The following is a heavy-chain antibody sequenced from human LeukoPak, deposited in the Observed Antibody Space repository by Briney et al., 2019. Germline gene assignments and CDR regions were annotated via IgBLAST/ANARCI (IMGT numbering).Heavy chain of an antibody. Sequence: SETLSLTCAVYGGSFSGYYWSWIRQPPGKGLEWIGYIYYSGSTNYNPSLKSRVTISVDTSKNQFSLKLSSVTAADTAVYYCARASVPGSRYPFDPWGQGTLVTVSS. D-gene: IGHD2-2*02. CDR1: GGSFSGYY. CDR3: ARASVPGSRYPFDP. CDR2: IYYSGST. J-gene: IGHJ5*02. V-gene: IGHV4-59*01.